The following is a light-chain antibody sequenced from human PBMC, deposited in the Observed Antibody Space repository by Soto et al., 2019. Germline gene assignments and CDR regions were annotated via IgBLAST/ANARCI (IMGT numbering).Light chain of an antibody. J-gene: IGKJ2*01. Sequence: EIVMTQSPATLSVSPGEGATLSCRASQSVRSNLAWYQQKPGQAPRRLIYGASPRAPGIPARFSGSGSGTEFTLTISSLQSEDFAVYYCQHYDDWPYTFGQGTKLEIK. V-gene: IGKV3-15*01. CDR1: QSVRSN. CDR2: GAS. CDR3: QHYDDWPYT.